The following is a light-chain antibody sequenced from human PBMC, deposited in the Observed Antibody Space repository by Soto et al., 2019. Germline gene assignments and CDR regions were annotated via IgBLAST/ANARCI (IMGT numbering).Light chain of an antibody. J-gene: IGKJ4*01. Sequence: THTRSYQRPAGGESSSRRSPASQSISSYLNWYQQKPGKAPKVLIYAASSLQSGVPSRFSGIGSGTDITHSISRLQPEDLPTHSWRQSYRGPLTFRGGTKVDIK. CDR3: RQSYRGPLT. CDR1: QSISSY. CDR2: AAS. V-gene: IGKV1-39*01.